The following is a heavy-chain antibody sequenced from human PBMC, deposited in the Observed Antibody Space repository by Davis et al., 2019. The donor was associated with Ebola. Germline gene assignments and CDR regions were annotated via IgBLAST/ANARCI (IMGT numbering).Heavy chain of an antibody. CDR1: GGSISSGGYS. CDR3: ARGEYSSSSGAFDI. J-gene: IGHJ3*02. Sequence: PSETLSLTCAVSGGSISSGGYSWSWIRQPPGKGLEWIGYIYHSGSTYYNPSLKSRVTISVDRSKNQFSLKLSSVTAADTAVYYCARGEYSSSSGAFDIWGQGTMVTVSS. CDR2: IYHSGST. D-gene: IGHD6-6*01. V-gene: IGHV4-30-2*01.